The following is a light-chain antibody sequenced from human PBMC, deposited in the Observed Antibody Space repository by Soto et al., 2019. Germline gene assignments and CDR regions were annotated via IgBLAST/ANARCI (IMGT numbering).Light chain of an antibody. Sequence: DIQMTQSPSSLSASVAARVTITCRASQGIRYNLGWYQQRPGKAPERLIYDTFTLASGVPSRFSGSGSGTEFTLTIASLQPEDVATYYCLQDQAYPWTFGQGTKVDIK. CDR1: QGIRYN. J-gene: IGKJ1*01. CDR3: LQDQAYPWT. CDR2: DTF. V-gene: IGKV1-17*01.